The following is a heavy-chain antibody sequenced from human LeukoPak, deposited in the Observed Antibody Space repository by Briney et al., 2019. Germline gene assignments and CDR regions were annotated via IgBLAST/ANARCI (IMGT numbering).Heavy chain of an antibody. J-gene: IGHJ3*02. CDR1: GFTFSSYA. V-gene: IGHV3-23*01. CDR3: AKDGNADYDFWSGYSDAFDI. CDR2: ISGSGGST. D-gene: IGHD3-3*01. Sequence: GGSLRLSCAASGFTFSSYAMSWVRQAPGKGLEWDSAISGSGGSTYYADSVKGRSTISRDNSKNTLYLQMNSLRAEDTAVYYCAKDGNADYDFWSGYSDAFDIWGQGTMVTVSS.